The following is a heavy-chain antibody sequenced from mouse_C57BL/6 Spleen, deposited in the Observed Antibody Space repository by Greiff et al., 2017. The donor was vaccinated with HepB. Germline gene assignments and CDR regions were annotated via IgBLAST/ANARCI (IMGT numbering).Heavy chain of an antibody. CDR2: IYPGDGDT. D-gene: IGHD2-5*01. V-gene: IGHV1-80*01. CDR1: GYAFSSYW. CDR3: ARSFYYSKDY. J-gene: IGHJ2*01. Sequence: LVESGAELVKPGASVKISCKASGYAFSSYWMNWVKQRPGKGLEWIGQIYPGDGDTNYNGKFKGKATLTADKSSSTAYMQLSSLTSEDSAVYFCARSFYYSKDYWGQGTTLTVSS.